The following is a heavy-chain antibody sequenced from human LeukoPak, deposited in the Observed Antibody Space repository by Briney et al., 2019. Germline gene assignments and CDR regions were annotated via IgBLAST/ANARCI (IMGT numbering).Heavy chain of an antibody. J-gene: IGHJ4*02. Sequence: SETLSLTCTVSGYSISSGYYWSWIRQPAGKGLEWIGRIYTSGSTNYNPSLKSRVTMSVDTSKNQFSLKLSSVTAADTAVYYCARDRGYDYYFDYWGQGTLVTVSS. V-gene: IGHV4-61*02. CDR3: ARDRGYDYYFDY. CDR1: GYSISSGYY. D-gene: IGHD5-12*01. CDR2: IYTSGST.